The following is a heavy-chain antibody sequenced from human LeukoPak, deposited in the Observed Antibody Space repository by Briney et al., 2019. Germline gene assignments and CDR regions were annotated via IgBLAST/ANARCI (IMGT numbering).Heavy chain of an antibody. J-gene: IGHJ4*02. CDR1: GFTFSSYS. Sequence: GGSLRLSCAASGFTFSSYSMNWVRQAPGKGLEWVSSISSSSSYIYYADSAKGRFTISRDNAKNSLYLQMNSLRAEDTAVYYCARDRRAYYYDSSGYYSLDYWGQGTLVTVSS. D-gene: IGHD3-22*01. CDR2: ISSSSSYI. CDR3: ARDRRAYYYDSSGYYSLDY. V-gene: IGHV3-21*01.